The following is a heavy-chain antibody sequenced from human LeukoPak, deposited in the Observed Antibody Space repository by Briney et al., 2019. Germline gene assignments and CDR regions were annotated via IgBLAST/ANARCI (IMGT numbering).Heavy chain of an antibody. CDR1: GFTFSSYA. CDR3: AKDRYDYVWGSYRHYFDY. Sequence: GGSLRLSCAASGFTFSSYAMSWVRQAPGKGLEWVSAISGSGGSTYYADSVKGRFTISRDNSKNTLYLQMNSLRAEDTAVYYCAKDRYDYVWGSYRHYFDYWGQGTLVTVSS. D-gene: IGHD3-16*02. CDR2: ISGSGGST. J-gene: IGHJ4*02. V-gene: IGHV3-23*01.